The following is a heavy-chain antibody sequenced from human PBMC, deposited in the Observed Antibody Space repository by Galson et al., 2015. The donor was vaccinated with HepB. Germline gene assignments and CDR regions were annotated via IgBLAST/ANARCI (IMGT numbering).Heavy chain of an antibody. D-gene: IGHD3-22*01. J-gene: IGHJ4*02. Sequence: KVSCKASGGTFSSYAISWVRQAPGQGLEWMGGIIPIFGTANYAQKFQGRVTITADESTSTAYMELSSLRSEDTAVYYCARDRGGYYYDSSGYYSWGQGTLVTVSS. CDR2: IIPIFGTA. V-gene: IGHV1-69*01. CDR3: ARDRGGYYYDSSGYYS. CDR1: GGTFSSYA.